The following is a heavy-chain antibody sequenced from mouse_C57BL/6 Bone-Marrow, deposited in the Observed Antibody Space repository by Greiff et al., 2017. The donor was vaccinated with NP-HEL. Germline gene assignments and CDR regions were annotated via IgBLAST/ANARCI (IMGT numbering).Heavy chain of an antibody. D-gene: IGHD1-1*01. CDR1: GYTFTSYW. J-gene: IGHJ2*01. Sequence: QVHVKQSGAELVKPGASVKLSCKASGYTFTSYWMHWVKQRPGQGLEWIGMIHPNSGSTNYNEKFKSKATLTVDKSSSTAYMQLSSLTSEDSAVYYCARPPTTVDYWGQGTTLTVSS. CDR3: ARPPTTVDY. CDR2: IHPNSGST. V-gene: IGHV1-64*01.